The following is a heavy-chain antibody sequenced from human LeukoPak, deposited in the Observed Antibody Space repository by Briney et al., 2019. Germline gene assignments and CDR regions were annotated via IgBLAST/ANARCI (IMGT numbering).Heavy chain of an antibody. J-gene: IGHJ4*02. V-gene: IGHV3-66*01. CDR1: GFTVSSNY. Sequence: GGSLRLSCAASGFTVSSNYMSWVRQAPGKGLEWVSVIYSGGSTYYADSVKGRFTISRDNSKNTLYLQMNSLRAEDTAVYYCARGERYYGSGSYYPYDYWGQGTLVTVSS. CDR3: ARGERYYGSGSYYPYDY. D-gene: IGHD3-10*01. CDR2: IYSGGST.